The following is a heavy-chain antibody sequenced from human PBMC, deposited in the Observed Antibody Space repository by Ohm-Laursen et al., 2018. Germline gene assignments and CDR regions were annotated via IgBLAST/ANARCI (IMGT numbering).Heavy chain of an antibody. CDR3: ARDQAVAGKDITDY. V-gene: IGHV3-7*01. Sequence: SLRLSCAASGFTFSSYWMSWVRQAPGKGLEWVANIKKDGSEKDYVDSVKGRFTISRDNAKNSLYLQMNSLRDEDTAVYYCARDQAVAGKDITDYWGQGTLVTVSS. D-gene: IGHD6-19*01. CDR2: IKKDGSEK. J-gene: IGHJ4*02. CDR1: GFTFSSYW.